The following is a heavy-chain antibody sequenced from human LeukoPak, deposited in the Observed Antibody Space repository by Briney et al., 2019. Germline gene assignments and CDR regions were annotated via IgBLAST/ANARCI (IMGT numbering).Heavy chain of an antibody. V-gene: IGHV1-8*03. Sequence: GASVKVSCKASGYTFTNYDINWVRQATGQGLEWMGWMNPNSGNTGYAQKFQGRVTITRNTFISTAYMELSSLRSADTAVYYCARVCGGDCYHYDAFDIRGQGTMVTVSS. D-gene: IGHD2-21*02. CDR1: GYTFTNYD. CDR2: MNPNSGNT. J-gene: IGHJ3*02. CDR3: ARVCGGDCYHYDAFDI.